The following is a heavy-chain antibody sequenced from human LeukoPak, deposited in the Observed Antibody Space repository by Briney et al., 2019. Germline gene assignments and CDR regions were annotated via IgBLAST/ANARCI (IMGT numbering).Heavy chain of an antibody. J-gene: IGHJ4*02. Sequence: GGSLRLSCAASGFTFSSYGMHWVRQAPGKGLEWVAFIRYDGSNKYYADSVKGRFTISRDNSKNTLYLQMNSLRAEDTAVYYCARDPDRVTNSGYWGQGTLVTVSS. CDR3: ARDPDRVTNSGY. CDR2: IRYDGSNK. D-gene: IGHD3-10*01. V-gene: IGHV3-30*02. CDR1: GFTFSSYG.